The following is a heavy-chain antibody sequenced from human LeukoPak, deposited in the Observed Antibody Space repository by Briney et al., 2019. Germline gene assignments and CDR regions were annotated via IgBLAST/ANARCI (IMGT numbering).Heavy chain of an antibody. CDR3: ARGQSPYGSGSYYNFFDY. CDR2: INHSGST. Sequence: SETLSLTCAVSGGSISSSNWWSLVRQPPGKGLEWIGEINHSGSTNYNPSLKSRVTISVDTSKNQFSLKLSSVTAADTAVYYCARGQSPYGSGSYYNFFDYWGQGTLVTVSS. J-gene: IGHJ4*02. V-gene: IGHV4-4*02. CDR1: GGSISSSNW. D-gene: IGHD3-10*01.